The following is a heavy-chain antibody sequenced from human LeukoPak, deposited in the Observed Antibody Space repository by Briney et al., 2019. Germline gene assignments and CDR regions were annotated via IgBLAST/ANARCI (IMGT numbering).Heavy chain of an antibody. CDR3: ARDLLETVTTLVNWFDP. CDR1: GGSISSYY. Sequence: SETLSLTCTVSGGSISSYYWSWIRQPPGKVLEWIGEINHSGSTNYNPSLKSRVTISVDTSKNQFSLKLSSVTAADTAVYYCARDLLETVTTLVNWFDPWGQGTLVTVSS. V-gene: IGHV4-34*01. D-gene: IGHD4-11*01. J-gene: IGHJ5*02. CDR2: INHSGST.